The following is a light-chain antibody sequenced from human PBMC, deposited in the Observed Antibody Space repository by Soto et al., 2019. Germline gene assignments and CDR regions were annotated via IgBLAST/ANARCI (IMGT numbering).Light chain of an antibody. V-gene: IGKV3-20*01. CDR2: GAS. CDR3: QQYGSSPLLT. Sequence: EIVLTQSPGTLSLSPGERATLSCRASQSVSSSYLAWYQQKPGQAPRLLIYGASSRATGIPDRFSGSGSETDFTLTINRLEPEDFAVYYCQQYGSSPLLTFGGGTKVEIK. J-gene: IGKJ4*01. CDR1: QSVSSSY.